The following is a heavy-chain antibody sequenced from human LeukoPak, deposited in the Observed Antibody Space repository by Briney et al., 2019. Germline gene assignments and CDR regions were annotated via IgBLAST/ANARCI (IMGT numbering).Heavy chain of an antibody. Sequence: GGSLRLSCAASGSTFSSYGMHWVRQAPGKGLEWVAVISYDGSNKYYADSVKGRFTISRDNSKNTLYLQMNSLRAEDTAVYYCAANIAAASTSLDYWGQGTLVTVSS. D-gene: IGHD6-13*01. J-gene: IGHJ4*02. CDR1: GSTFSSYG. CDR2: ISYDGSNK. CDR3: AANIAAASTSLDY. V-gene: IGHV3-30*03.